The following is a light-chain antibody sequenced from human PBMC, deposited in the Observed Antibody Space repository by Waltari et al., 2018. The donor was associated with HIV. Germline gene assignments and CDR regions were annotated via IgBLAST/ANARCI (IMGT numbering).Light chain of an antibody. CDR1: QSVSSN. J-gene: IGKJ5*01. Sequence: EIVVTQSPATLSVSPGERATLSCRASQSVSSNLAWYQHKPGQAPRLLFYGASTRATGIPARFSGSGSGTEFSLTITSLQSEDFAVYYCQQYYSLPITFGQGTRLEIK. CDR2: GAS. CDR3: QQYYSLPIT. V-gene: IGKV3-15*01.